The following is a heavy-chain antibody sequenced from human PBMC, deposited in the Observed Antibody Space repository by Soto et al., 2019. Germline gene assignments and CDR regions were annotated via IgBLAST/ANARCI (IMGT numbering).Heavy chain of an antibody. CDR3: AKDYYDSSGYYY. Sequence: LRLSCAASGFTFSSYGMHWVRQAPGKGLEWVAVISYDGSNKYYADSVKGRFTISRDNSKNTLYLQMNSLRAEDTAVYYCAKDYYDSSGYYYWGQGTLVTVSS. J-gene: IGHJ4*02. V-gene: IGHV3-30*18. D-gene: IGHD3-22*01. CDR1: GFTFSSYG. CDR2: ISYDGSNK.